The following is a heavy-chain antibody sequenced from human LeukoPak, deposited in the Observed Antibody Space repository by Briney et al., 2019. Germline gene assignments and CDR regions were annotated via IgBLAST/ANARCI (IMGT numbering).Heavy chain of an antibody. CDR1: GFTFISYW. D-gene: IGHD1-26*01. Sequence: GGSLRLSCAASGFTFISYWMHWVRQAPGKGLVWVSRINSDGSSTSYADSVKGRFTISRDNAKNTLYLQMNSLRAEDTTVYYCARGYSGTYRIDYWGQGTLVTVSS. CDR3: ARGYSGTYRIDY. J-gene: IGHJ4*02. V-gene: IGHV3-74*01. CDR2: INSDGSST.